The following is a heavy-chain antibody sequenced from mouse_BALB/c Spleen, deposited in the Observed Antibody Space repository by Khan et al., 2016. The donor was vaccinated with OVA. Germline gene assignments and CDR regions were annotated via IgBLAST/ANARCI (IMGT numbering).Heavy chain of an antibody. CDR3: ARYAGRY. V-gene: IGHV1-18*01. D-gene: IGHD3-3*01. Sequence: EVQLQQSGPELVKPGASVKISCKTSGYTFPEYTVHWVKQSLGKSLDWIGVINPKNGGTASNQKFKGKATLDVEKSSSTPYMELRNLTSEDSAVYDGARYAGRYWGQGTSVTVAS. J-gene: IGHJ4*01. CDR1: GYTFPEYT. CDR2: INPKNGGT.